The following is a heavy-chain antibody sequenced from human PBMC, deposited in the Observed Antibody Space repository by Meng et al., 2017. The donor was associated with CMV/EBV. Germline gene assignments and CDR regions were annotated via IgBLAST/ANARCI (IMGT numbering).Heavy chain of an antibody. CDR2: ISGYNGQT. Sequence: QVLLVESGAEVEKPGATVKVSCKDSGYPFSSYGISWVRQAPGQGLEWMGWISGYNGQTKYAQKFQGRVTMTTDTPTSTAYMELRSLRSDDTAVYYCARAPIFSGGDCSHWGQGTLVTVSS. D-gene: IGHD2-21*02. V-gene: IGHV1-18*01. CDR3: ARAPIFSGGDCSH. CDR1: GYPFSSYG. J-gene: IGHJ4*02.